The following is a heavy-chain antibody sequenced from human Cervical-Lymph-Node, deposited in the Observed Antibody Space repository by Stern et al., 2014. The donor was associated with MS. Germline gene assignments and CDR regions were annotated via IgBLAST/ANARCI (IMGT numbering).Heavy chain of an antibody. Sequence: QVQLVQSGAEVKKPGASVNVSCEASGFSFTTHKMHGIRQAPGEGLEWAGIINPNSGTTSYARQFQGRVIITRDTSTSTIYMELTGLRSEDTALYFCTRVQRERRALDHFDPWGQGTLVTVSS. CDR1: GFSFTTHK. V-gene: IGHV1-46*03. J-gene: IGHJ5*02. CDR3: TRVQRERRALDHFDP. D-gene: IGHD1-1*01. CDR2: INPNSGTT.